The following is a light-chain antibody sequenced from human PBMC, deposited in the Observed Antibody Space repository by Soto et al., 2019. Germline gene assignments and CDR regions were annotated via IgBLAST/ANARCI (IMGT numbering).Light chain of an antibody. CDR3: GTWDSSLRAHV. J-gene: IGLJ1*01. CDR1: SSNIGSNY. Sequence: QSALTQPPPVSAAPGQKVTISCSGSSSNIGSNYVSWYQQVPGTAPKLLIYENDNRPSGIPDRFSGSKSGTSATLGVTGLQIGDEADYYCGTWDSSLRAHVFATGTKVTVL. CDR2: END. V-gene: IGLV1-51*02.